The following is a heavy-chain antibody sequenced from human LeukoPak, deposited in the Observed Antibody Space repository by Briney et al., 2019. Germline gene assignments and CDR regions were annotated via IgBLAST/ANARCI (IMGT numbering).Heavy chain of an antibody. CDR3: AKVLGYCSSTSCYRGWAFDI. CDR1: GFTFDDYA. J-gene: IGHJ3*02. CDR2: ISWNSGSI. V-gene: IGHV3-9*01. Sequence: PGGSLRLSCAASGFTFDDYAMHWVRQAPGKGLEWVSGISWNSGSIGYADSVKGRFTISRDNAKNSLYLQMNSLRAEDTALYYCAKVLGYCSSTSCYRGWAFDIWGQGTMVTVSS. D-gene: IGHD2-2*02.